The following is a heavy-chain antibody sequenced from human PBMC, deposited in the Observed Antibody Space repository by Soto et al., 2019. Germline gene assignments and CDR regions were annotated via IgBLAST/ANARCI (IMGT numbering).Heavy chain of an antibody. J-gene: IGHJ4*02. CDR1: GFSLSTSGMC. V-gene: IGHV2-70*01. Sequence: SGPTLVNPTQTLTLTCTVSGFSLSTSGMCVSWIRQPPGKALEWLALIDWDDDKYYSTSLKTRLTISKDTSKNQVVLTMTNMDPVDTATYYCARMGGSGPEWYFDYWGQGTLVTVSS. CDR3: ARMGGSGPEWYFDY. D-gene: IGHD3-10*01. CDR2: IDWDDDK.